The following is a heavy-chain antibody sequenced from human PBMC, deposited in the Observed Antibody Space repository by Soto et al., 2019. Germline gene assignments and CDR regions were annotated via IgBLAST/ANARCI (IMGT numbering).Heavy chain of an antibody. V-gene: IGHV1-18*01. CDR1: GYTFTTFG. CDR2: ISGYSDNT. J-gene: IGHJ5*02. CDR3: ARVEGYCSGDSCYGWFDP. Sequence: QVQLVQSGAEVKKHGASVKVSCKASGYTFTTFGIIWVRQAPGQGLEWMGWISGYSDNTNYAQKLQGRVTMTTDTSTNTAYMELRSLRSDDTAVYYCARVEGYCSGDSCYGWFDPWGQGTLVTVSS. D-gene: IGHD2-15*01.